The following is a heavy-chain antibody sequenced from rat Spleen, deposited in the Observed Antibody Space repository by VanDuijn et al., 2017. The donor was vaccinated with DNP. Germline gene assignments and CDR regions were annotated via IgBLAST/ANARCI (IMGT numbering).Heavy chain of an antibody. J-gene: IGHJ4*01. V-gene: IGHV5-7*01. CDR2: ISYDGSST. CDR3: ARHPTSCYAMDA. Sequence: EVQLVESGGGLVQPGRSLKLSCAASGFTFSDYNMAWVRQAPKKGLEWVATISYDGSSTYYRDSVKGRFTISRDNAKSTLYLQMDSLRSEDTATYYCARHPTSCYAMDAWGQGTSVTVSS. D-gene: IGHD1-4*01. CDR1: GFTFSDYN.